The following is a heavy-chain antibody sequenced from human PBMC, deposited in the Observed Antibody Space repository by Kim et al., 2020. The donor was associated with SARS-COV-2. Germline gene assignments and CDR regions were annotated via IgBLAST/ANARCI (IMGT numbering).Heavy chain of an antibody. J-gene: IGHJ6*02. CDR1: GFSLSTNGVG. V-gene: IGHV2-5*02. Sequence: GPTLVNPTQTLTLTCTFSGFSLSTNGVGVGWIRQPPGKALEWLALIYWDDDKRYSPSLKSRLTITKDTSKNQVVLTMTNMDPVDTATYYCAHTESYYGSRDYYYGMDVWGQGTTVTVSS. CDR2: IYWDDDK. CDR3: AHTESYYGSRDYYYGMDV. D-gene: IGHD3-10*01.